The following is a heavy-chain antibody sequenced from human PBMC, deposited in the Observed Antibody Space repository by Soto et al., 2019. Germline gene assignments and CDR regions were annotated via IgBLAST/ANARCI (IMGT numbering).Heavy chain of an antibody. Sequence: GGSLRLSYAASGFTCSNYGMHWVRQTPGTGLQWVSAISNGGTKTYYADSVKGRFTISRDNSMNTLYLQMDSLRAEDTAIYYCTKEHSNYPDNWFDPWGQGTRVTVSS. CDR1: GFTCSNYG. D-gene: IGHD4-4*01. CDR2: ISNGGTKT. J-gene: IGHJ5*02. CDR3: TKEHSNYPDNWFDP. V-gene: IGHV3-23*01.